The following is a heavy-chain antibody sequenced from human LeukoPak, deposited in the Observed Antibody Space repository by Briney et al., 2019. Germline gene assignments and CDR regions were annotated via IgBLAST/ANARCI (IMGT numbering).Heavy chain of an antibody. CDR2: IIPIFGTT. V-gene: IGHV1-69*13. J-gene: IGHJ6*02. CDR3: ATGKPHQPHYDILTGYYYYYGMDV. CDR1: GGTFRIYA. Sequence: ASVKVSCKASGGTFRIYAVNWVRQAPGQGLEWIGGIIPIFGTTNYGQKFQGRVTITADGSTSSVYMELSRLRSEDTALYYCATGKPHQPHYDILTGYYYYYGMDVWGQGTTVTVSS. D-gene: IGHD3-9*01.